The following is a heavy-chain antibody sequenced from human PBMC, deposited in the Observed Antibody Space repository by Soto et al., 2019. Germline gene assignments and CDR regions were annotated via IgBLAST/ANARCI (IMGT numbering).Heavy chain of an antibody. Sequence: QVQLVQSGGEVKRPGASVKVSCKTSGYTFSNYGITWVRQPPGQPLEWLGGISLYSDGTNYAKKFQGRVSMTTDTSTTTAYMELRSLRSDDRAVYYCARVVPGAEAWFGPWGQGTLVTVSS. CDR3: ARVVPGAEAWFGP. D-gene: IGHD2-2*01. CDR2: ISLYSDGT. V-gene: IGHV1-18*01. CDR1: GYTFSNYG. J-gene: IGHJ5*02.